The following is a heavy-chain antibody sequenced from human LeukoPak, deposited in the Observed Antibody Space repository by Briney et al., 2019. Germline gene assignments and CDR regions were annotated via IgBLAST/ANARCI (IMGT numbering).Heavy chain of an antibody. J-gene: IGHJ4*02. Sequence: GSVKESCKGSGCTFTSYGFSGVGQAPGQGGEWMGWINPNSGGTNYAQKFQGGVTMTRDASISTAYMELSRLRSDDTAVYYCARVKGKYGSGSYYFDYWGQGTLVTVSS. D-gene: IGHD3-10*01. V-gene: IGHV1-2*02. CDR1: GCTFTSYG. CDR3: ARVKGKYGSGSYYFDY. CDR2: INPNSGGT.